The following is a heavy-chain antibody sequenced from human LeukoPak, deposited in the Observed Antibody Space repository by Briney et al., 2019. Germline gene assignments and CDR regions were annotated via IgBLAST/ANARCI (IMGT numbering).Heavy chain of an antibody. V-gene: IGHV3-30*18. CDR1: GFTFSSYG. D-gene: IGHD6-13*01. CDR3: AKDRRGAAAGTDGDYYYGMDV. Sequence: GGSPRLSCAASGFTFSSYGMHWVRQAPGKGLEWVAVISYDGSNKYYADSVKGRFTISRDNSKNTPYLQMNSLRAEDTAVYYCAKDRRGAAAGTDGDYYYGMDVWGKGTTVTVSS. CDR2: ISYDGSNK. J-gene: IGHJ6*04.